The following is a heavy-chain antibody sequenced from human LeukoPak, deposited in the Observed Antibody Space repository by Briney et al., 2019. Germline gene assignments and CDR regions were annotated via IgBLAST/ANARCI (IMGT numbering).Heavy chain of an antibody. CDR1: GYTFTSYY. CDR3: ARVPPGGLAAFDY. D-gene: IGHD3-10*01. V-gene: IGHV1-46*01. CDR2: INTSGGTS. J-gene: IGHJ4*02. Sequence: GASVRVSCKASGYTFTSYYMHWVRQAPGQGLEWIGLINTSGGTSSYAQKSQGRVTMTRDKSTSTVYMELRSLGSEDTAVYYCARVPPGGLAAFDYWGQGTLVTVSS.